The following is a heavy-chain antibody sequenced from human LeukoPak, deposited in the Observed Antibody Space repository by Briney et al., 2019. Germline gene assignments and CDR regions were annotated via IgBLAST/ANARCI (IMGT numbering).Heavy chain of an antibody. Sequence: GGSLRLSCAASGFTFSSSAMSWVRQAPGKGLEWVSGISGRDGSTYYADSVKGRFTISRDNSKNTLFLQMNSLRAEDTAVYYCPKAGSISFDYWGQGTLVTVPS. J-gene: IGHJ4*02. V-gene: IGHV3-23*01. D-gene: IGHD3-10*01. CDR2: ISGRDGST. CDR3: PKAGSISFDY. CDR1: GFTFSSSA.